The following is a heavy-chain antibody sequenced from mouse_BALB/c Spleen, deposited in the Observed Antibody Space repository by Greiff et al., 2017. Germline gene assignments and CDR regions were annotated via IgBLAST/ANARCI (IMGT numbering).Heavy chain of an antibody. Sequence: EVKLVESGGGLVKPGGSLKLSCAASGFAFSSYDMSWVRQTPEKRLEWVAYISSGGGSTYYPDTVKGRFTISRDNAKNTLYLQMSSLKSEDTAMYYCASRLYYYYFDYWGQGTTLTVSS. D-gene: IGHD1-1*01. CDR2: ISSGGGST. CDR1: GFAFSSYD. V-gene: IGHV5-12-1*01. CDR3: ASRLYYYYFDY. J-gene: IGHJ2*01.